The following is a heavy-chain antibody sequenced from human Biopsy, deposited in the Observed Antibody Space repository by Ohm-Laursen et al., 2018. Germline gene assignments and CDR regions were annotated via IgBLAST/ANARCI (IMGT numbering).Heavy chain of an antibody. D-gene: IGHD3-22*01. J-gene: IGHJ3*02. CDR1: NVSFSSFY. CDR3: GRREVVITHDAFDT. V-gene: IGHV4-34*01. Sequence: TLSLTCAVYNVSFSSFYWSWIRQPPGKGLEWIGEISHTGSTNYNPPLKSRVFMSVDTSRSQFSLKLSSVTAADTAVYYCGRREVVITHDAFDTWGQGTMVTVSS. CDR2: ISHTGST.